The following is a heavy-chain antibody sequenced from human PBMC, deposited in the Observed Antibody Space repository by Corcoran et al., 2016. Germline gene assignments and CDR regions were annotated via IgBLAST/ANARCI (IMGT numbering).Heavy chain of an antibody. Sequence: QVQLVESGGGVVQPGRSLRLSCAASGFTFSSYGMHWVRQAPGKGLEWVAVIWYDGSNKYYADSVKGRFTISRDNSKNTLYLQMNSRRAEDTAGYDWARDGHCVDYYYYYGMDVWGQGTTVTVSS. CDR3: ARDGHCVDYYYYYGMDV. J-gene: IGHJ6*02. V-gene: IGHV3-33*01. CDR2: IWYDGSNK. CDR1: GFTFSSYG. D-gene: IGHD2-21*01.